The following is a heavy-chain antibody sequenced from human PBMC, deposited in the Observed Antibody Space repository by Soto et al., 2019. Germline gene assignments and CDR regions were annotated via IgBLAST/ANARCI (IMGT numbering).Heavy chain of an antibody. J-gene: IGHJ4*02. CDR2: IRSKPFGGTT. CDR3: ASRYLEHCFSSGCSAPYDW. CDR1: GFSFGDYA. D-gene: IGHD1-20*01. V-gene: IGHV3-49*03. Sequence: PGGSLRLSCTGSGFSFGDYAMSWFRQAPGKGLEWVGFIRSKPFGGTTAYAASVQGRFMISRDDSKSNGYLQMSSLKTEDTAVYFCASRYLEHCFSSGCSAPYDWWGQGAQLTVSS.